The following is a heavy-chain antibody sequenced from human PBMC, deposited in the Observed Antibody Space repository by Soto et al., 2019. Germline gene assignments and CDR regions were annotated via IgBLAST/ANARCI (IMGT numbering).Heavy chain of an antibody. D-gene: IGHD3-22*01. CDR1: GYTFTSYG. Sequence: ASVKVSCKASGYTFTSYGISWVLQAPGQGLEWMGWISAYNGNTNYAQKLQGRVTMTTDTSTSTAYMELRSLRSDDTAVYYCARESLGYYDSSGYYYYYYGMDVWGQGTTVTVSS. CDR2: ISAYNGNT. CDR3: ARESLGYYDSSGYYYYYYGMDV. V-gene: IGHV1-18*01. J-gene: IGHJ6*02.